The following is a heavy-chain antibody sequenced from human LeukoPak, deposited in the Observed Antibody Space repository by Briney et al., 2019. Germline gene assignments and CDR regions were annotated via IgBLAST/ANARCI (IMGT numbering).Heavy chain of an antibody. J-gene: IGHJ4*02. CDR1: GFTVSSNY. V-gene: IGHV3-66*01. D-gene: IGHD4-17*01. CDR3: ARIDYGDYLPGDY. CDR2: IYSGGST. Sequence: AGGSLRLSCAASGFTVSSNYMSWVRQAPGKGLEWVSVIYSGGSTYYADSVKGRFTISRDNSKNTLYLQMNSLRAEDTAVYYCARIDYGDYLPGDYWGQGTLVTVSS.